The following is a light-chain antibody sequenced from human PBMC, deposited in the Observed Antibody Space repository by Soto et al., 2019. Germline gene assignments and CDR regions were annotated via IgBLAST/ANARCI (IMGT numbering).Light chain of an antibody. V-gene: IGLV2-11*01. J-gene: IGLJ1*01. CDR1: SSDVGDYDY. CDR3: CSYAGSYTYV. CDR2: DVS. Sequence: QSALTQPRSVSGSPGQSVTISCTGTSSDVGDYDYVSWYQQHPGKAPKVMIYDVSKRPSGGPDRFSGSKSGNTASLTISGLQAEDEADYYCCSYAGSYTYVFGTGTKVTVL.